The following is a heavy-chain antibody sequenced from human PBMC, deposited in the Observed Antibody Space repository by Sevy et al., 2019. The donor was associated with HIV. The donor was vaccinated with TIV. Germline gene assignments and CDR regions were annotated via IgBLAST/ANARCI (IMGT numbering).Heavy chain of an antibody. CDR2: ISGLSNYI. CDR1: GFTFSSYT. D-gene: IGHD3-10*01. J-gene: IGHJ3*01. CDR3: ARPYGSGSWEAFDL. Sequence: GGSLRLSCAASGFTFSSYTMNWVRQAPGKGLEWVSSISGLSNYIYYADSVKGRFTISRDNAKNSLFLQMNSLRVDDTALYYCARPYGSGSWEAFDLLGQGTMVTVSS. V-gene: IGHV3-21*01.